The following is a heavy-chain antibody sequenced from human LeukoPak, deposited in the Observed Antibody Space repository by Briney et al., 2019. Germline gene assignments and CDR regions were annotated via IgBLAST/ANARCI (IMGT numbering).Heavy chain of an antibody. CDR2: IWSDGSNK. V-gene: IGHV3-33*01. CDR3: ARASGSFDY. Sequence: GSLRLSCAASGFTFSTYGLHWVRQAPGKGLEWVAVIWSDGSNKYYAGSVKGRFTISRDNSKNTMYLQMNSLRAEDSAVYYCARASGSFDYWGQGTLVTVSS. D-gene: IGHD1-26*01. CDR1: GFTFSTYG. J-gene: IGHJ4*02.